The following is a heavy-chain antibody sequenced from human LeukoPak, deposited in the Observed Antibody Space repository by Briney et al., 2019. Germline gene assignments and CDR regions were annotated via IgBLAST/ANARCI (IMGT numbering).Heavy chain of an antibody. CDR1: GFTFSSYG. CDR2: ISYDGSNK. J-gene: IGHJ4*02. D-gene: IGHD6-13*01. V-gene: IGHV3-30*18. CDR3: AKTAAGYYFDY. Sequence: GRSLRLSCAASGFTFSSYGMHWVRQAPGKGLEWVAVISYDGSNKYYADSVKGRSTISRDNSKNTLYLQMNSLRAEDTAVYYCAKTAAGYYFDYWGQGTLVTVSS.